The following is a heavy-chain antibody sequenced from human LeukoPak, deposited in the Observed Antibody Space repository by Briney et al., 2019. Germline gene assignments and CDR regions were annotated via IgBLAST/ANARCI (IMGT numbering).Heavy chain of an antibody. J-gene: IGHJ5*02. Sequence: ASVKVSCTASGYTFTGYYMHWVRQAPGQGLEWMGWINPNSGGTNYAQKFQGRVTMTRDTSISTAYMELSRLKSDDTAVYYCARDSGSGGYSNLNWFDPWGQGTLVTVSS. D-gene: IGHD3-10*01. CDR1: GYTFTGYY. CDR3: ARDSGSGGYSNLNWFDP. CDR2: INPNSGGT. V-gene: IGHV1-2*02.